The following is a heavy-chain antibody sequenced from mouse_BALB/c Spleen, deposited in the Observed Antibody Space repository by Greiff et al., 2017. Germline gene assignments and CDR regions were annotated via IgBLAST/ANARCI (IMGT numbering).Heavy chain of an antibody. Sequence: VQVVESGPQLVRPGASVKISCKASGYSFTSYWMHWVKQRPGQGLEWIGMIDPSDSETRLNQKFKDKATLTVDKSSSTAYMQLSSPTSEDSAVYYCARGLYYYAMDYWGQGTSVTVSS. CDR3: ARGLYYYAMDY. CDR2: IDPSDSET. V-gene: IGHV1S126*01. J-gene: IGHJ4*01. D-gene: IGHD2-2*01. CDR1: GYSFTSYW.